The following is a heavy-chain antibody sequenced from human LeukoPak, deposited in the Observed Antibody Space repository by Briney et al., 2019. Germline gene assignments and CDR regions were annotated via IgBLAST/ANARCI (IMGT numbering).Heavy chain of an antibody. CDR1: GGSVTSTNW. J-gene: IGHJ4*02. V-gene: IGHV4-4*02. Sequence: SGTLSLTCGVSGGSVTSTNWWTWVRQPPGKGLEWIGEVHLDGRANYNPSLKSRLTMSVDLSENHISLKLTSVTAADTAVYYCAREGGFYRPLDYSGQGTLVTVSS. D-gene: IGHD3-3*01. CDR3: AREGGFYRPLDY. CDR2: VHLDGRA.